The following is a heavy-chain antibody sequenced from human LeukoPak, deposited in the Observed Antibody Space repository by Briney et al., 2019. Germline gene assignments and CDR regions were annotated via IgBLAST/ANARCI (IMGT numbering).Heavy chain of an antibody. V-gene: IGHV3-33*03. D-gene: IGHD2-8*01. CDR3: AEDRVASCPYVICGFDF. J-gene: IGHJ5*01. CDR1: GFTFSSYG. Sequence: GRSLRLSCAASGFTFSSYGMHWVRQAPGKGLEWVAVIWYDGSNKYYADSVKGRFTISRDNSKNTLYLQMSSLRADDTAVYYCAEDRVASCPYVICGFDFWGQGTLVTVSA. CDR2: IWYDGSNK.